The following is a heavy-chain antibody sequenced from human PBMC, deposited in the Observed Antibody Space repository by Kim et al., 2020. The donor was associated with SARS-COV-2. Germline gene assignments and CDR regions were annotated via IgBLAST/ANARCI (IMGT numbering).Heavy chain of an antibody. Sequence: GGSLRLSCAASGFTFSSYAMSWVRQAPGKGLEWVSAISGSGGSTYYADSVKGRFTISRDNSKNTLYLQMNSLRAEDTAVYYCAKDRETTILGYYYGMDVWGQGTTVTVSS. D-gene: IGHD1-7*01. CDR2: ISGSGGST. CDR3: AKDRETTILGYYYGMDV. J-gene: IGHJ6*02. V-gene: IGHV3-23*01. CDR1: GFTFSSYA.